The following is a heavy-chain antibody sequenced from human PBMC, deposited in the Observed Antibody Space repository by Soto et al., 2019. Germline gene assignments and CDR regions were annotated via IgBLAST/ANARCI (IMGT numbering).Heavy chain of an antibody. CDR3: ARGLSGGGYHG. V-gene: IGHV1-69*01. Sequence: QVQLVPSGAEVKKPGSSVKVSCKASGGTFSSYAISWVRQAPGQGREWMGGIIPIFGTANYAQKFQGRVTITADESTSTADMELSSLRSEDTAVYYCARGLSGGGYHGWGQGNLVTVSS. CDR1: GGTFSSYA. CDR2: IIPIFGTA. J-gene: IGHJ4*02. D-gene: IGHD6-19*01.